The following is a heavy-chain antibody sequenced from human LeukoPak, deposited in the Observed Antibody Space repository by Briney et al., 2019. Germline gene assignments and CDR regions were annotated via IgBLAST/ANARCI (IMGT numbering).Heavy chain of an antibody. V-gene: IGHV3-30*04. CDR1: GFTFSSYA. CDR3: ARDIAAAGTFDY. J-gene: IGHJ4*02. D-gene: IGHD6-13*01. CDR2: ISYDGSNK. Sequence: QAGGSLRLSCAASGFTFSSYAMHWVRQAPGKGLEWVAVISYDGSNKYYADSVKGRFTISRDNSKNTLYLQMNSLRAEDTAVYYCARDIAAAGTFDYWGQGTLVTVSS.